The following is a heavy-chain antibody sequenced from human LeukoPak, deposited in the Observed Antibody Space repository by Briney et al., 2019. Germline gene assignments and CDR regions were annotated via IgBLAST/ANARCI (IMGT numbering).Heavy chain of an antibody. D-gene: IGHD5-18*01. CDR2: INHSGRT. CDR1: GGSFSGYY. J-gene: IGHJ4*02. V-gene: IGHV4-34*01. Sequence: PSETLSLTCAVYGGSFSGYYWSWIRQPPGKGLEWIGEINHSGRTNSNPSLKSRVPISVDTSKNPFSLKLSSVTAADTAVYYCARSRGYRKYYFDYWGQGTLVTVSS. CDR3: ARSRGYRKYYFDY.